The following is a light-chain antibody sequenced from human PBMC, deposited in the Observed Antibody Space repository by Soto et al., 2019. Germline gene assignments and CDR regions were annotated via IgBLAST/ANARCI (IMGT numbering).Light chain of an antibody. Sequence: DIVMTQTPLSLSVTLGQPASISCKSSQSLLHSNGETYLYWYLQKPGQPLQPLIYEVSKRFSGVPDRVSGSGSGTDFTLKISRVEAEDVGVYHCMQSMQLPLTFGGGTKVEIK. CDR1: QSLLHSNGETY. V-gene: IGKV2D-29*01. J-gene: IGKJ4*01. CDR2: EVS. CDR3: MQSMQLPLT.